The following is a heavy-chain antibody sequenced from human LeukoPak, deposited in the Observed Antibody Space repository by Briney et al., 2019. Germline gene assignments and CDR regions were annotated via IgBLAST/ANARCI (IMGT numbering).Heavy chain of an antibody. CDR3: AKDKYCSSTSCPYYYYYYMDV. Sequence: GSLRLSCAASGFTVSSNYMSWVRQAPGKGLEWVSVIYSGGSTYYADSVKGRFTISRDNSKNTLYLHMNSLRAEDTAVYYCAKDKYCSSTSCPYYYYYYMDVWGKGTTVTVSS. D-gene: IGHD2-2*01. CDR2: IYSGGST. CDR1: GFTVSSNY. V-gene: IGHV3-66*01. J-gene: IGHJ6*03.